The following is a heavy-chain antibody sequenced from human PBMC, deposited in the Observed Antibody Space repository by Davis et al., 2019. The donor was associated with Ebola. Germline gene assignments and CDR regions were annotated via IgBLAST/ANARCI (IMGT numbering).Heavy chain of an antibody. CDR3: ARVNFWSTYYPGEYYYGMDV. J-gene: IGHJ6*02. D-gene: IGHD3-3*01. CDR1: GGSFSGYY. CDR2: INHSGST. V-gene: IGHV4-34*01. Sequence: MPSETLSLTCAVSGGSFSGYYWSWIRQPPGKGLEWIGEINHSGSTNYNPSLKSRVTISLDTSMNRFSLKLSYVTAADTAVYYCARVNFWSTYYPGEYYYGMDVWGQGTLVTVSS.